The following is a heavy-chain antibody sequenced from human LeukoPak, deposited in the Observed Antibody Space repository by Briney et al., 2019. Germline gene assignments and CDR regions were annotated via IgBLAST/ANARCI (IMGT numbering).Heavy chain of an antibody. Sequence: GGSLRLSCEVSGFSFGAYEMNWVRQAPGKGLEWVSLISHIGSAINYADSVTGRFVISRDNAKNSLFLQMSSLRVEDTATYYCARDHMSFWGQGTLVTVSS. CDR3: ARDHMSF. CDR2: ISHIGSAI. D-gene: IGHD3-10*01. J-gene: IGHJ4*02. V-gene: IGHV3-48*03. CDR1: GFSFGAYE.